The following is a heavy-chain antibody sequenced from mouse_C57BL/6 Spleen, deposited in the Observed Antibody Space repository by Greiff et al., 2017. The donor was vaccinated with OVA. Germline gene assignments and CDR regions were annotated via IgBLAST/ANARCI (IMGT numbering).Heavy chain of an antibody. D-gene: IGHD2-4*01. CDR3: ARYYDHGAMDY. CDR1: GFSLTSYG. Sequence: VHLVESGPGLVAPSQSLSITCTVSGFSLTSYGVDWVRQSPGKGLEWLGVIWGVGSTNYNSALKSRLSISKDNSKSQVFLKMNSLQTDDTAMYYCARYYDHGAMDYWGQGTSVTVSS. J-gene: IGHJ4*01. V-gene: IGHV2-6*01. CDR2: IWGVGST.